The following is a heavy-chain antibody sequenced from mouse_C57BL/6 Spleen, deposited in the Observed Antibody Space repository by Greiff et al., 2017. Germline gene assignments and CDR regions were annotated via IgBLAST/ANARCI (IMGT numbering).Heavy chain of an antibody. CDR2: IYPGDGDT. Sequence: VQLKESGPELVKPGASVKISCKASGYAFSSSWMNWVKQRPGTGLEWIGRIYPGDGDTNYNGKFKGKDTLTADKSSSTAYMQLSSLTSEDSAVYFCARSTYYCSSSYWFDYGGQGTTLTVSS. D-gene: IGHD1-1*01. CDR3: ARSTYYCSSSYWFDY. V-gene: IGHV1-82*01. J-gene: IGHJ2*01. CDR1: GYAFSSSW.